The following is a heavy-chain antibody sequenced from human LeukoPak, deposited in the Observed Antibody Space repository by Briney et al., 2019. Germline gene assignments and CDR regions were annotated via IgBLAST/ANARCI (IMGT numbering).Heavy chain of an antibody. CDR1: GFTFSTYW. CDR2: IKEDGSEK. J-gene: IGHJ4*02. CDR3: ARSRIQTRYSGYK. D-gene: IGHD3-9*01. Sequence: QPGGSLRLSCAASGFTFSTYWMSWVRQAPGKGLEWAANIKEDGSEKYYVDSVKGRFTISRDNAKNSLYLQINSLRAEDTGVYYCARSRIQTRYSGYKWGQGTLVTVSS. V-gene: IGHV3-7*01.